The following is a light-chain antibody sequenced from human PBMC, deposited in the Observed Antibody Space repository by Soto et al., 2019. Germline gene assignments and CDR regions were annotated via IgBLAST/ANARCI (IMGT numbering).Light chain of an antibody. J-gene: IGKJ1*01. CDR1: QSVSSN. Sequence: EIVMTQSPATLSVSPGERATLSCRASQSVSSNLAWYQQKPGQSTRLLIYGSSTRATGIPARFSGSGSGTEFTLTISSLQSEDFAVYYCQQYNNWPKTFGQGNKVEIK. CDR3: QQYNNWPKT. V-gene: IGKV3-15*01. CDR2: GSS.